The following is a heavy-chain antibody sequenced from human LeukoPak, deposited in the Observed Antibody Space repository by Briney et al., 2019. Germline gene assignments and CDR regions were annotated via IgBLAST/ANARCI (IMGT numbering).Heavy chain of an antibody. CDR3: AADTSGYNLIDY. CDR1: GYTFTGYY. V-gene: IGHV1-2*06. J-gene: IGHJ4*02. Sequence: ASVKVSCKASGYTFTGYYMHWVRQAPGQGLEWMGRINLNSGATNYAQKFQGRVTLTRDTSISTACMELSGLESDDTAVYYCAADTSGYNLIDYWGQGTLVTVSS. CDR2: INLNSGAT. D-gene: IGHD3-22*01.